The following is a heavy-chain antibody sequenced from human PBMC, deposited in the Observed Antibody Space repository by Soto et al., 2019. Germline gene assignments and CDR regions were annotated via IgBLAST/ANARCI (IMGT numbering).Heavy chain of an antibody. CDR2: IYYSGST. CDR3: ARDQRVYCTDGVCSIFDY. D-gene: IGHD2-8*01. CDR1: GGSISSYY. Sequence: PSETLSLTCPVSGGSISSYYWSWIRQPPGKGLEWIGYIYYSGSTNYNPSLKSRVTISVDTSKNQFSLKLSSVTAADTAVYYCARDQRVYCTDGVCSIFDYWGHGTLVTVSS. V-gene: IGHV4-59*01. J-gene: IGHJ4*01.